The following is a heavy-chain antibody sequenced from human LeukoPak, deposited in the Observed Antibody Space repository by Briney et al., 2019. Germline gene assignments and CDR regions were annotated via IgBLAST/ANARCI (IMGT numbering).Heavy chain of an antibody. V-gene: IGHV3-13*01. CDR1: GFTFSSYD. CDR2: IGTAADT. D-gene: IGHD2-21*01. Sequence: QSGGSLRLSCAASGFTFSSYDMHWVRQVIGEGLQWVSGIGTAADTYYVGSVKGRFTISRENAKNSLYLQMNNLRAGDTAVYYCARASACGAPSCNLHLGFYYGFDVWGQGTTVTASS. CDR3: ARASACGAPSCNLHLGFYYGFDV. J-gene: IGHJ6*02.